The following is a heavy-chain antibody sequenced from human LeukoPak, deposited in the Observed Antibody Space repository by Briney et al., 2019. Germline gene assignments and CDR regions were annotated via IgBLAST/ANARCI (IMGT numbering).Heavy chain of an antibody. D-gene: IGHD3-22*01. Sequence: PGGSLRLSCAASGFTFRTYAMHWVRQPPGKGLEWVAVISKDGNDKYYADSVKGRCTISRDNSRNMLYLQVNSLRAEDTAVYYCAREISGEMVGPEYYYDSSGYPAGHFDYWGQGTLVTVSS. V-gene: IGHV3-30*04. CDR3: AREISGEMVGPEYYYDSSGYPAGHFDY. J-gene: IGHJ4*02. CDR2: ISKDGNDK. CDR1: GFTFRTYA.